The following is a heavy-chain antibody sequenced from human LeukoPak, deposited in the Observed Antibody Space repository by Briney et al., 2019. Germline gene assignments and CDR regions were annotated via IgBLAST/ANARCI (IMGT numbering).Heavy chain of an antibody. CDR3: AKDGYNWIAFDD. Sequence: GGSLRLSCAASGFTFSSYSMNWVRQAPGKGLEWVSSISSSSSYIYYADSVKGRFTISRDSSKNTLYLQMNSLRAEDTAIYYCAKDGYNWIAFDDWGQGTLVTVSS. CDR1: GFTFSSYS. CDR2: ISSSSSYI. J-gene: IGHJ4*02. V-gene: IGHV3-21*04. D-gene: IGHD1-20*01.